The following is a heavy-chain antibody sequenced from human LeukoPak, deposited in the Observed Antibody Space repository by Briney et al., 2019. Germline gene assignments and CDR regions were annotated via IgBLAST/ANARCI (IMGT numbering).Heavy chain of an antibody. V-gene: IGHV4-39*01. D-gene: IGHD6-13*01. CDR2: IYYSGST. CDR3: ARGSAAGTNYYYYMDV. J-gene: IGHJ6*03. CDR1: GGSISSSSYY. Sequence: SETLSLTCTVSGGSISSSSYYGGWIRQPPGKGLEWIGSIYYSGSTYYNPSLKSRVTISVDTSKNQFSLKLSSVTAADTAVYYCARGSAAGTNYYYYMDVWGKGTTVTISS.